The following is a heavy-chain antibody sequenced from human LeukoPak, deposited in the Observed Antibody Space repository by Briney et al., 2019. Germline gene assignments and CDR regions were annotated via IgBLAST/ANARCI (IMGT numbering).Heavy chain of an antibody. J-gene: IGHJ3*02. CDR3: ARGWSQGAFDI. CDR2: IYYSGST. D-gene: IGHD2-8*01. CDR1: GGSISSYY. Sequence: SETLSLTCTVSGGSISSYYWSWIRQPPGKGLEWIGYIYYSGSTNYNPSLKSRVTISVDTSKNQFSLKLSSVTVADTAVYYCARGWSQGAFDIWGQGTMVTVSS. V-gene: IGHV4-59*01.